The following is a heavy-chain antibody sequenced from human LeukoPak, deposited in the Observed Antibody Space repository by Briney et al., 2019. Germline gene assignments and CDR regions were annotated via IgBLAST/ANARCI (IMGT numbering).Heavy chain of an antibody. CDR3: ARGVGYYNPMGYYYYGMDV. V-gene: IGHV4-59*01. D-gene: IGHD3-9*01. J-gene: IGHJ6*02. CDR1: GGSISSYY. CDR2: IYYSGST. Sequence: SETLSLTCTVSGGSISSYYWSWIRQPPGKGLEWIGYIYYSGSTNYNPSLKSRVTISVDTSKNQFSLKLSSVTAADTAVYYCARGVGYYNPMGYYYYGMDVWGQGTTVTVSS.